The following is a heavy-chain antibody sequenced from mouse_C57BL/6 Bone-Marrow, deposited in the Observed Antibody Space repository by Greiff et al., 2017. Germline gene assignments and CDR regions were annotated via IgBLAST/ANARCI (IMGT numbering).Heavy chain of an antibody. J-gene: IGHJ2*01. CDR3: ARYGTTVVANYFDY. CDR1: GYTFTNYW. Sequence: QVHVKQSGAELVRPGTSVKMSCKASGYTFTNYWIGWAKQRPGHGLEWIGDIYPGGGYTNYNEKFKGKATLTADKSSSTAYMQFSSLTSEDSAIYYCARYGTTVVANYFDYWGQGTTLTVSS. V-gene: IGHV1-63*01. D-gene: IGHD1-1*01. CDR2: IYPGGGYT.